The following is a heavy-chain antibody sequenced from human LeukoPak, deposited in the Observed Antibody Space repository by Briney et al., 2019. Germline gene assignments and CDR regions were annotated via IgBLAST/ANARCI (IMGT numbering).Heavy chain of an antibody. CDR3: ARGNLGGNFDY. CDR1: GYTFTAYG. CDR2: IITYNGNT. D-gene: IGHD1-26*01. V-gene: IGHV1-18*01. J-gene: IGHJ4*02. Sequence: ASEKVSCKASGYTFTAYGISWVRQAPEQGLEWMGWIITYNGNTNSAKKVQGRVTMTTDTSTNTADMELRSLASDDTAVYYCARGNLGGNFDYWGQGTLVTVSS.